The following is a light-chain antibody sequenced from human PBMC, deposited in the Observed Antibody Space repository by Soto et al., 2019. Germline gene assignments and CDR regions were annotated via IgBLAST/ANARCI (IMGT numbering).Light chain of an antibody. J-gene: IGKJ1*01. CDR2: GAS. CDR1: QSFISY. V-gene: IGKV3-11*01. Sequence: EIVLTQSPATLSLSPGERATLSCRASQSFISYLSWYQHKPGHGPRLLIYGASTRATVIPARFSGSGSVTDLTLSISGLEPDDFATYYWQQYGSSALTFGQGTKVDI. CDR3: QQYGSSALT.